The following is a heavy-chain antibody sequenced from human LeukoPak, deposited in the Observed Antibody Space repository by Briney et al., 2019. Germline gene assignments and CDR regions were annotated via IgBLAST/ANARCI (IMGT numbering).Heavy chain of an antibody. CDR1: GFTVNYYA. CDR2: MSYDGNNK. CDR3: ARDTSKDG. V-gene: IGHV3-30-3*01. D-gene: IGHD1-1*01. Sequence: GGSLRLSCAASGFTVNYYAMHWVRQAPGNGLEWVSVMSYDGNNKYYSAAVKGRFTICRDSSKNTLYLQMNSRRAEDTALYYWARDTSKDGWGQRTKVNVSS. J-gene: IGHJ6*01.